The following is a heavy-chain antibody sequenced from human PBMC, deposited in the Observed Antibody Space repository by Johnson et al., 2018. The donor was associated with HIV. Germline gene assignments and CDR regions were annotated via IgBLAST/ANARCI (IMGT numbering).Heavy chain of an antibody. CDR2: IKEDGSEK. CDR1: GFSFRSYW. CDR3: ASRNRGGHYYYDSRTDAFDS. V-gene: IGHV3-7*01. J-gene: IGHJ3*02. Sequence: EVQLVESGGGLVRPGGSLRLSCAASGFSFRSYWMSWVHQAPGKGLEWVANIKEDGSEKYYVDSVKGRFTISRDNAKNSLNLQMNSLRAEDTAVDYCASRNRGGHYYYDSRTDAFDSWGQGTMVTVSS. D-gene: IGHD3-22*01.